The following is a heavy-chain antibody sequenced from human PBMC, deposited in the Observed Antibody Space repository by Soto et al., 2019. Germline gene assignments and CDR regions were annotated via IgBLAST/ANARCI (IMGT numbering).Heavy chain of an antibody. Sequence: QEQLVESGGGLVQPGRSLRLSCAASGFSFRTYAMHWVRQAPGKGLEWVAVISSDGRKEFYVDSVKGRFTISRDNSKNTLYLQMNSPRADDTAMYYCARDNCGYWGQGTLVTVSS. CDR1: GFSFRTYA. CDR2: ISSDGRKE. D-gene: IGHD2-21*01. V-gene: IGHV3-30*14. CDR3: ARDNCGY. J-gene: IGHJ4*02.